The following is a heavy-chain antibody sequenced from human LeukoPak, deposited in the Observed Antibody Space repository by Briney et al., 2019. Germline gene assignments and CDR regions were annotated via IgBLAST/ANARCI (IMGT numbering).Heavy chain of an antibody. Sequence: GGSLRLSCAASGFTFSSYSMNWVRQAPGKGLEWVSYISSSSSTIYYADSVKGRFTISRDNAKNSLYPQMNSLRDEDTAVYYCARDYGYYDSSGYPHYYFDYWGQGTLVTVSS. CDR3: ARDYGYYDSSGYPHYYFDY. CDR2: ISSSSSTI. V-gene: IGHV3-48*02. J-gene: IGHJ4*02. CDR1: GFTFSSYS. D-gene: IGHD3-22*01.